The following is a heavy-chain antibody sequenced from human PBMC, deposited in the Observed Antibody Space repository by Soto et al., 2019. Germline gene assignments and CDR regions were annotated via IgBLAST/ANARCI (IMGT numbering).Heavy chain of an antibody. Sequence: APVKASSKASCSTFTSYGIRRLRQASGKGLEWMEWISAYNGNTNYAQKLQGRVTMTTDTSTSTAYMELRSLSSDDSAVYYCARYCVPTPGTSYYYYGMNVWGKGTTVTVAS. CDR3: ARYCVPTPGTSYYYYGMNV. CDR2: ISAYNGNT. CDR1: CSTFTSYG. V-gene: IGHV1-18*01. D-gene: IGHD2-8*02. J-gene: IGHJ6*04.